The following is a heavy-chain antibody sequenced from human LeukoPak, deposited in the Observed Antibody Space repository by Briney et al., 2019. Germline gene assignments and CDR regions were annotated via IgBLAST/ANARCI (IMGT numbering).Heavy chain of an antibody. CDR3: ARVAEAAAFDY. Sequence: PSETLSLTCTVSGGSISSSSYYWGWIRQPPGKGLEWVSSISSSSYIYYADSVKGRFTISRDNAKNSLYLQMNSLRADDTAVYYCARVAEAAAFDYWGQGTMVTVSS. D-gene: IGHD6-13*01. CDR2: ISSSSYI. J-gene: IGHJ4*02. V-gene: IGHV3-69-1*01. CDR1: GGSISSSSYY.